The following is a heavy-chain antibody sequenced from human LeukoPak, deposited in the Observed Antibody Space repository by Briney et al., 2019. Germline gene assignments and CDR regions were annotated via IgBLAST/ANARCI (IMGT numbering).Heavy chain of an antibody. D-gene: IGHD6-19*01. Sequence: SETLSLTCTVSGGSISSYYWSWIRQPPGKGLEWIGYIYYSGSTNYNPSLKSRVTISVDTSKNQFSLKLSSVTAADTAVYYCARHGYSSGSLAWFDPWGQGSQVTVSS. CDR2: IYYSGST. J-gene: IGHJ5*02. CDR3: ARHGYSSGSLAWFDP. V-gene: IGHV4-59*01. CDR1: GGSISSYY.